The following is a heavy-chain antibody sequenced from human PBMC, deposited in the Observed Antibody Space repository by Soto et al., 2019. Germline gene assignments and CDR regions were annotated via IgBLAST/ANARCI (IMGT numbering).Heavy chain of an antibody. CDR3: AKDLIAVVWYGLDY. D-gene: IGHD6-19*01. V-gene: IGHV3-23*01. J-gene: IGHJ4*02. Sequence: EVQLLEFGGGLVQPGASLRRSCAASGFTFGSYAMSWVRQAPGKGLEWVSAISGSGGSTYYADSVKGRFTISRDNSKNTLYLQMNSLRAEDTAVYYCAKDLIAVVWYGLDYWVQGTLVTVSS. CDR1: GFTFGSYA. CDR2: ISGSGGST.